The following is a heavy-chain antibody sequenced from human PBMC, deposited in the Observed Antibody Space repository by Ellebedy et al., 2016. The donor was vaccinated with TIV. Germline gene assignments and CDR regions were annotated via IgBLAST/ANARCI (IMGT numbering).Heavy chain of an antibody. CDR3: ASWSGLDY. J-gene: IGHJ4*02. CDR1: GFTFSSYG. D-gene: IGHD3-3*01. Sequence: GESLKISXAASGFTFSSYGMHWVRQAPGKGLEWVANIKQDGSEKYYVDSVKGRFTISRDNAKNSLYLQMNSLRAEDTAVYYCASWSGLDYWGQGTLVTVSS. V-gene: IGHV3-7*01. CDR2: IKQDGSEK.